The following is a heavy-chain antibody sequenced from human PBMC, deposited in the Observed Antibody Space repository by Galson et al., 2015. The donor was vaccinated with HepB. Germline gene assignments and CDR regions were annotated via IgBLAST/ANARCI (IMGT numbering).Heavy chain of an antibody. Sequence: SLRLSCAASGFTFSSYSMNWVRQAPGKGLEWVSSISSSSSYIYYADSVKGRFTISRDNAKNSLYLQMNSLRAEDTAVYYCARDAQTGGIVVVVAATGWFDPWGQGTLVTVSS. CDR2: ISSSSSYI. CDR3: ARDAQTGGIVVVVAATGWFDP. V-gene: IGHV3-21*01. D-gene: IGHD2-15*01. J-gene: IGHJ5*02. CDR1: GFTFSSYS.